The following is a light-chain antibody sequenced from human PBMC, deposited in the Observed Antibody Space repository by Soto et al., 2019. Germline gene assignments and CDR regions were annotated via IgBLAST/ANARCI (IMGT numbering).Light chain of an antibody. CDR2: EAS. CDR3: CSLTNGATWV. Sequence: QSALTQPASVCGSPGQSITISCTGTNSDVGSHNFVSWYQQYPGKAPQLLIYEASKRPSGLSNRFSGSKSGNTASLTISGLQAEDEADYYCCSLTNGATWVFGGGTKLTVL. J-gene: IGLJ3*02. CDR1: NSDVGSHNF. V-gene: IGLV2-23*01.